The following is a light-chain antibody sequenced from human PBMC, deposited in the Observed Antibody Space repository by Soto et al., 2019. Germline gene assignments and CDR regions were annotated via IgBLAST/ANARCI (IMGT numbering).Light chain of an antibody. J-gene: IGLJ2*01. CDR2: DVS. Sequence: QSALTQPPSVSGSPGQSVSISCTGTSNDVGNYNYVSWYQQHPGKAPKLMISDVSNRPSGVPDRFSGSKSGNTASLTISGLQAEDEADYYCCSYAGNNIVIFGGGTKVTVL. CDR1: SNDVGNYNY. V-gene: IGLV2-11*01. CDR3: CSYAGNNIVI.